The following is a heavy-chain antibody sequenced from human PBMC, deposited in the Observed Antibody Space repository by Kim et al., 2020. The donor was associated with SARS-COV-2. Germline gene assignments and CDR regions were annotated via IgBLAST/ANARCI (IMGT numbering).Heavy chain of an antibody. V-gene: IGHV4-34*01. CDR3: ARRLSNTSGSGGNYCDL. D-gene: IGHD3-10*01. Sequence: SETLSLTCAVYGGSFSGFYWSWIRQPPGRGLEWIGEINHSGRTNYNPSLKSRVTISVDTSKNQFSLRLTSVTAADTAVYYCARRLSNTSGSGGNYCDLWGQGTLVTVSS. CDR1: GGSFSGFY. J-gene: IGHJ4*02. CDR2: INHSGRT.